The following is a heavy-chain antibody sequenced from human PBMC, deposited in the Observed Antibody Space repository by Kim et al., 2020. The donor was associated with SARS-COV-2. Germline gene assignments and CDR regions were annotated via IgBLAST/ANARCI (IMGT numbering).Heavy chain of an antibody. CDR1: GGSISSYY. CDR3: ARYSYGSGSYYYPNWFDP. J-gene: IGHJ5*02. V-gene: IGHV4-59*08. Sequence: SETLSLTCTVSGGSISSYYWSWIRQPPGKGLEWIGYIYYSGSTNYNPSLKSRVTISVDTSKNQFSLKLSSVTAADTAVYYCARYSYGSGSYYYPNWFDPWGQGTLVTVSS. CDR2: IYYSGST. D-gene: IGHD3-10*01.